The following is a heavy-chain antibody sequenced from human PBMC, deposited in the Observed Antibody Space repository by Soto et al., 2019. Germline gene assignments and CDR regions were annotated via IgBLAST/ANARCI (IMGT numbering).Heavy chain of an antibody. Sequence: EVQLLGSGGGLVQPGGSLRLSCAASGFTFSGYAMSWVRQAPGKGLEWVSGISGSAASTNYADSVKGRFIISRDNSKSTLYLQMNSLRAEDTAVYYCAKDVHYDILTGIEYVHHWAQGTLVTVSS. J-gene: IGHJ1*01. CDR3: AKDVHYDILTGIEYVHH. CDR1: GFTFSGYA. CDR2: ISGSAAST. D-gene: IGHD3-9*01. V-gene: IGHV3-23*01.